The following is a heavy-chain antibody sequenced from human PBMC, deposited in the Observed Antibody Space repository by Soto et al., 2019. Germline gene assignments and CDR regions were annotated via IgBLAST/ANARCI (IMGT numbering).Heavy chain of an antibody. CDR2: IIPIFGTA. CDR3: ARRVEAGATTPSDWYFAF. V-gene: IGHV1-69*13. Sequence: ASVKVSCKASGGTFSSYAISWVRQAPGQGLEWMGGIIPIFGTANYAQKFQGRVTVTADESTSTAYMELSSLRSEDTAVYYCARRVEAGATTPSDWYFAFWGRGTLVTV. D-gene: IGHD6-25*01. J-gene: IGHJ2*01. CDR1: GGTFSSYA.